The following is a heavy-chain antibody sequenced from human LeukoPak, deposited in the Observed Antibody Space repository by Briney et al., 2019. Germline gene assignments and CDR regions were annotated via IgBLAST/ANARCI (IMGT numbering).Heavy chain of an antibody. CDR3: AKDITPSYSGPPSYFDY. V-gene: IGHV3-9*01. CDR2: ISWNSGSL. J-gene: IGHJ4*02. D-gene: IGHD5-12*01. Sequence: GRSLRLSCAASGFTFDDYAMHWVRQAPGKGLEWVSGISWNSGSLDYADSVKGRFTISRDNARNSLYLQMNSLRAEDTALYYCAKDITPSYSGPPSYFDYWGQGTLVTVSS. CDR1: GFTFDDYA.